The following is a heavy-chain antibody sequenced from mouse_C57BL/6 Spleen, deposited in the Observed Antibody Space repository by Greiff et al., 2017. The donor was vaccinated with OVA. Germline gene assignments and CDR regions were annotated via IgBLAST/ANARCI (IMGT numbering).Heavy chain of an antibody. CDR2: IYPGDGDT. Sequence: VQLQQSGPELVKPGASVKISCKASGYAFSSSWMNWVKPRPGKGLEWIGRIYPGDGDTNYNGKFKGKATLTADKSSSTAYMQLSSLTSEDSAVYFCARWLLPYYYAMDYWGQGTSVTVSS. V-gene: IGHV1-82*01. CDR1: GYAFSSSW. J-gene: IGHJ4*01. CDR3: ARWLLPYYYAMDY. D-gene: IGHD2-3*01.